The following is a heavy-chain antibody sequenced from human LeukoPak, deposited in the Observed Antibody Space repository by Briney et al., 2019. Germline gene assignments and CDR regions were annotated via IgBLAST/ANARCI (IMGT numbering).Heavy chain of an antibody. Sequence: SEALSLTCAVYGGSFSGYYWSWIRQPPGKGLEWIGEINHSGSTNYNPSLKSRVTISVDTSKNQFSLKLSSVTAADTAVYYCARGDLGYCSGGSCYGDWFDPWGQGTLVTVSS. V-gene: IGHV4-34*01. CDR2: INHSGST. CDR3: ARGDLGYCSGGSCYGDWFDP. J-gene: IGHJ5*02. D-gene: IGHD2-15*01. CDR1: GGSFSGYY.